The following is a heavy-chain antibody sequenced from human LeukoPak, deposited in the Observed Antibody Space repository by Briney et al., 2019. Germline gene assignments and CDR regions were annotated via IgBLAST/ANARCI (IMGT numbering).Heavy chain of an antibody. CDR3: ARERFVVVVAATLADYYYGMDV. CDR2: IIPIFGTA. J-gene: IGHJ6*02. D-gene: IGHD2-15*01. CDR1: GGTFSSYA. V-gene: IGHV1-69*13. Sequence: SVKVSCKASGGTFSSYAISWVRQAPGQGLEWMGGIIPIFGTANYAQKFQGRVTITADESTSTAYMELSSLRSEDTAVYYCARERFVVVVAATLADYYYGMDVWGQGTTVTVSS.